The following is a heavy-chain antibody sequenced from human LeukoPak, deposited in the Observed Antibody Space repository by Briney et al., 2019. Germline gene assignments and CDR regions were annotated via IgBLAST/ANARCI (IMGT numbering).Heavy chain of an antibody. CDR1: GYTFTSYG. D-gene: IGHD2-15*01. V-gene: IGHV1-2*02. J-gene: IGHJ6*03. CDR3: ARDHGYCSGGSCYSGVHYYYYMDV. CDR2: INPNSGGT. Sequence: ASVKVSCKASGYTFTSYGISWVRQAPGQGLEWMGWINPNSGGTNYAQKFQGRVTMTRDTSISTAYMELSRLRSDGTAVYYCARDHGYCSGGSCYSGVHYYYYMDVWGKGTTVTVSS.